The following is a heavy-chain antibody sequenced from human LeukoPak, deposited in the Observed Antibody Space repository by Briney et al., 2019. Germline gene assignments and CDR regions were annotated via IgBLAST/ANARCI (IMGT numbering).Heavy chain of an antibody. V-gene: IGHV1-46*01. J-gene: IGHJ3*02. D-gene: IGHD2/OR15-2a*01. CDR1: GYTLTELS. CDR3: ARLYAHDAFDI. Sequence: ASVKVSCKVSGYTLTELSIHWVRQAPGQGLEWMGIINPSGGSTSYAQKFQGRVTMTRDTSTSTVYMELSSLRSEDTAVYYCARLYAHDAFDIWGQGTMVTVSS. CDR2: INPSGGST.